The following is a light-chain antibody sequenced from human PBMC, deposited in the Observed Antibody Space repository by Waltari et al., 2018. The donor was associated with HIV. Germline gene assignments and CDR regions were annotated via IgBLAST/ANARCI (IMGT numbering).Light chain of an antibody. CDR3: CSYAGSSTWV. CDR2: EVS. J-gene: IGLJ3*02. CDR1: SSDVGPYNL. Sequence: QSALTQPASVSGSPGQSLTISCPGTSSDVGPYNLVSWYQQHPGKAPKLMIYEVSKRPSGVSNRFSGSKSGNTASLTISGLQAEDEADYYCCSYAGSSTWVFGGGTKLTVL. V-gene: IGLV2-23*02.